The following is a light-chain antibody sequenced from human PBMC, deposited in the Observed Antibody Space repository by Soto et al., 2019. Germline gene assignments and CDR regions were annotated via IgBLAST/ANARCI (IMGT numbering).Light chain of an antibody. CDR2: AAS. CDR1: QSVDSNY. J-gene: IGKJ1*01. V-gene: IGKV3-20*01. Sequence: TVLTQSPRTLSLSPGERAPLSCRASQSVDSNYLAWYQQKPGQAPRILIFAASSRATGIPDRFSGSGSGTDFTLTISRLEPGDFAVYYCQQYGSSSWTFGQGTKVDIK. CDR3: QQYGSSSWT.